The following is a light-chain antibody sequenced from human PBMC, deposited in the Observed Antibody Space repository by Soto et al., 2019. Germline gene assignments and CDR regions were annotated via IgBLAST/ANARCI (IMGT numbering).Light chain of an antibody. Sequence: QSVLTQPRSVSGSPGQSVTISCTGTSSDVGGYNYVSWYQQHPGKAPKLMIYDVDKRPSGVPDRFSGSKSGNTASLTISGLQAEDEADYYCCSYAGSSLIFGGGTKVTVL. J-gene: IGLJ2*01. V-gene: IGLV2-11*01. CDR3: CSYAGSSLI. CDR2: DVD. CDR1: SSDVGGYNY.